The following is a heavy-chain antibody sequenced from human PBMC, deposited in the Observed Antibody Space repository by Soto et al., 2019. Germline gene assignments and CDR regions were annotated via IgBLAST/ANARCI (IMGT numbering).Heavy chain of an antibody. J-gene: IGHJ6*02. D-gene: IGHD3-3*01. CDR1: GFTFSSYA. Sequence: GGSLRLSCAASGFTFSSYAMSWVRQAPGRGLEWVSAISGSGGSTYYADSVKGRFTISRDNSKNTLYLQMNSLRAEDTAVYYCAAPGVPDVGPYGMDVWGQGTTVTVSS. CDR2: ISGSGGST. V-gene: IGHV3-23*01. CDR3: AAPGVPDVGPYGMDV.